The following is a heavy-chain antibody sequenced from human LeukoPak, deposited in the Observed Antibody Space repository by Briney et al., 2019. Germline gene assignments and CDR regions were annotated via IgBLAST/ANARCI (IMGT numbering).Heavy chain of an antibody. CDR1: GFTFNDHY. CDR2: IYHSGST. CDR3: ARQPPFSYYYDSSGTNFDY. Sequence: LRLSCAASGFTFNDHYMDWVRQAPGKGLEWIGSIYHSGSTYYNPSLKSRVTISVDTSNDQFSLRLRSVTAADTAVYYCARQPPFSYYYDSSGTNFDYWGQGTLVTVSS. J-gene: IGHJ4*02. V-gene: IGHV4-38-2*01. D-gene: IGHD3-22*01.